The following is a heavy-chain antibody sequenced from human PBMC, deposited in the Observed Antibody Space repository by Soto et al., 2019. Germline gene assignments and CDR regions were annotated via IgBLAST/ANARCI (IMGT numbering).Heavy chain of an antibody. CDR3: IQSRCGGDCLQSYASYYYYGMDV. Sequence: QITLKESGPTLVKPTQTLTLTCTFSAFALSTGGVGVGWIRQPPGKALEWLALIYWDDDKRYSPSLRSRLTITKDTSKNQVVLTMTNTAPVDTATYYCIQSRCGGDCLQSYASYYYYGMDVWGQGTTVTVSS. D-gene: IGHD2-21*02. CDR2: IYWDDDK. V-gene: IGHV2-5*02. CDR1: AFALSTGGVG. J-gene: IGHJ6*02.